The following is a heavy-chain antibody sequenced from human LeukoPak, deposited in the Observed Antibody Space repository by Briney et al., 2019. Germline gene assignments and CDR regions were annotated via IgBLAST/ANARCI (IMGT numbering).Heavy chain of an antibody. CDR2: MNPNSGNT. CDR3: ARSSGSYNYYYYYMDV. J-gene: IGHJ6*03. V-gene: IGHV1-8*01. Sequence: ASVKVSCKASGYTFNSYDINWVRQATGQGLEWMGWMNPNSGNTGYAQKFQGRVTVTRNTSISTAYMELSSLRSEDTAVYYCARSSGSYNYYYYYMDVWGKGTTVTVSS. D-gene: IGHD3-10*01. CDR1: GYTFNSYD.